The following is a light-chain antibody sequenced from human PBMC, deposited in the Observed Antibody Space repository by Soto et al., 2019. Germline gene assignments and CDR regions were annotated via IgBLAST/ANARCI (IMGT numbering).Light chain of an antibody. J-gene: IGKJ5*01. CDR2: DTS. CDR1: QSVTSTY. V-gene: IGKV3-20*01. Sequence: EIVMTQSPATLSVSPGERATLSCRASQSVTSTYLAWYQQRPGQTPTLLISDTSIRATGIPDRFSGSGSGTDFTLAISRLEPEDFAVYYCQKYGTSPITFGQGTRLEIK. CDR3: QKYGTSPIT.